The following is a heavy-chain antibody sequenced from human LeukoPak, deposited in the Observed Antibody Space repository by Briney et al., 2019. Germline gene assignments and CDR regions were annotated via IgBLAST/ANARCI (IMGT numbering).Heavy chain of an antibody. D-gene: IGHD4-23*01. J-gene: IGHJ3*01. CDR3: ARAMRWEQYYEDAFDV. CDR2: IIPIFGTA. CDR1: GGTFSSYA. V-gene: IGHV1-69*13. Sequence: SVKVSCKASGGTFSSYAISWVRQAPGQGLEWMGGIIPIFGTANYAQKFQGRVTITADESTSTAYMELSSLRSEDTAVYYCARAMRWEQYYEDAFDVWGQGTMVTVSS.